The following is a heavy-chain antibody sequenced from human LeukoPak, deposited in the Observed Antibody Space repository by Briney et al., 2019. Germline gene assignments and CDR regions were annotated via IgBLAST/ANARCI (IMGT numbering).Heavy chain of an antibody. CDR3: GSSYGSGSYKHLGY. J-gene: IGHJ4*02. CDR1: GFTFSSYW. V-gene: IGHV3-7*01. Sequence: QPGGSLRLSCAASGFTFSSYWMSWVRQAPGKGLEWVANIKQDGSEKYYVDSVKGRFTISRDNAKNSLYLQMNSLRAEDTAVYYCGSSYGSGSYKHLGYWGQGTLVTVSS. CDR2: IKQDGSEK. D-gene: IGHD3-10*01.